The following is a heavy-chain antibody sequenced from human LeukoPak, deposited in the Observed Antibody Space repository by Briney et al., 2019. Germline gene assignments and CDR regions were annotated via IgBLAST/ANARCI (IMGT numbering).Heavy chain of an antibody. Sequence: GSLRLSCAASGFTFSSYSMDWVRQAPGKGLEWVSSISSSSYIYYADSVKGRFTISRDSAKNSLYLQMNSLRAEDTAVYYCARGANSGSYPPHFDYWGQGTLVTVSS. V-gene: IGHV3-21*01. CDR2: ISSSSYI. J-gene: IGHJ4*02. CDR1: GFTFSSYS. D-gene: IGHD1-26*01. CDR3: ARGANSGSYPPHFDY.